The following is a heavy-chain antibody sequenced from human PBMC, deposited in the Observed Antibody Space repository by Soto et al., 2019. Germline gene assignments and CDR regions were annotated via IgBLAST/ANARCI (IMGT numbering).Heavy chain of an antibody. CDR2: IIPILGMV. CDR3: AIDGAAAGAGMYSYYGMDV. V-gene: IGHV1-69*08. J-gene: IGHJ6*02. D-gene: IGHD6-13*01. Sequence: QVQLVQSGAEVKKPGSSVKVSCKASGGTFSTYIINWVRQAPGRGPEWMGRIIPILGMVNYAPNFQGRVTINTDKSTSTAYMELSSLRSEDTAVYYCAIDGAAAGAGMYSYYGMDVWGQGTTVTVSS. CDR1: GGTFSTYI.